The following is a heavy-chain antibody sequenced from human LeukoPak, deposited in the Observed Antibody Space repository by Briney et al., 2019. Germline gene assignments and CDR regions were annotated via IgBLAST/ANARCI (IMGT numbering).Heavy chain of an antibody. CDR1: GFTFTSYA. D-gene: IGHD3-22*01. Sequence: PGGSLRLSCAASGFTFTSYAMSWVRQAPGKGLEWVSAISGSGGSTYYADSVKGRFTISRDNSKNTLYLQMNSLRAEDTAVYYCAKDTALDYGSSGYYGVDAFDIWGQGTMVTVSS. CDR3: AKDTALDYGSSGYYGVDAFDI. CDR2: ISGSGGST. V-gene: IGHV3-23*01. J-gene: IGHJ3*02.